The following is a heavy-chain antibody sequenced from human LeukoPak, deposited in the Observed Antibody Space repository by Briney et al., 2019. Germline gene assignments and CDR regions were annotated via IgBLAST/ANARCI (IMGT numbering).Heavy chain of an antibody. CDR1: GGSFSGYY. CDR2: IYYSGST. CDR3: AREKTYSYYFDY. J-gene: IGHJ4*02. V-gene: IGHV4-34*01. Sequence: SETLSLTCAVYGGSFSGYYWSWIRQPPGKGLEWIGSIYYSGSTYYNPSLKSRVTISVDTSKNQFSLKLSSVTAADTAVYYCAREKTYSYYFDYWGQGTLVTVSS. D-gene: IGHD2-21*01.